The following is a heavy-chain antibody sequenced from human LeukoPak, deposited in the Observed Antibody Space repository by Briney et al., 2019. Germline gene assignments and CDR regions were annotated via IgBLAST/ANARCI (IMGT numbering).Heavy chain of an antibody. CDR1: GGTFSSYA. Sequence: GASVKVSCKASGGTFSSYAISWVRQAPGQGLEWMGGIIPIFGTANYAQKFQGRVTITADESTSTAYMELSSLRSEDTAAYYCARDGTKQQLVKDYYFDYWGQGTLVTVSS. CDR3: ARDGTKQQLVKDYYFDY. CDR2: IIPIFGTA. V-gene: IGHV1-69*13. D-gene: IGHD6-13*01. J-gene: IGHJ4*02.